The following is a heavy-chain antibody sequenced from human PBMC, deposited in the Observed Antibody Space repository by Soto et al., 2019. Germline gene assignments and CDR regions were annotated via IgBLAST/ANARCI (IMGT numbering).Heavy chain of an antibody. CDR3: ARERGDIVVVPAETGDNWFDP. D-gene: IGHD2-2*01. CDR2: INAGNGNT. V-gene: IGHV1-3*01. Sequence: ASVKVSCKASGYTFTSYAMHWVRQAPGQRLEWMGWINAGNGNTKYSQKFQGRVTITRDTSASTAYMELSSLRSEDTAVYYCARERGDIVVVPAETGDNWFDPWGQGTLVTVSS. CDR1: GYTFTSYA. J-gene: IGHJ5*02.